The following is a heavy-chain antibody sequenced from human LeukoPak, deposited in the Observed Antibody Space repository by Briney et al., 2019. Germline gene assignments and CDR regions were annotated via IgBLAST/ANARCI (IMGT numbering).Heavy chain of an antibody. J-gene: IGHJ5*02. CDR1: GFTVSSNY. D-gene: IGHD3-16*01. CDR3: ARLGAPYDKDEYR. CDR2: IKTDGSYT. Sequence: PGGSLRLSCAASGFTVSSNYMSWVRQAPGKGPVWVSGIKTDGSYTTYADSVRGRFTISRDNAKNTVSLQMNSLRVEDTAMYHCARLGAPYDKDEYRWGQGALVTVSS. V-gene: IGHV3-74*03.